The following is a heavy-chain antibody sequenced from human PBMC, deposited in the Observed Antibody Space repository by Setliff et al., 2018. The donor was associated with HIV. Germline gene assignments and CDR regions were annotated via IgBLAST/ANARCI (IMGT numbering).Heavy chain of an antibody. V-gene: IGHV4-59*08. CDR1: GGSMSNSY. D-gene: IGHD2-21*01. J-gene: IGHJ3*02. CDR3: ARHSIAVVIGVPERDDAFDI. Sequence: SETLSLTCTVSGGSMSNSYWTWIRQPPGKGLEWIGYIYYSGSTNYNPSLKSRVTISVDTSKNQFSLKLSSVTAADTAVYYCARHSIAVVIGVPERDDAFDIWGHGTMVTVSS. CDR2: IYYSGST.